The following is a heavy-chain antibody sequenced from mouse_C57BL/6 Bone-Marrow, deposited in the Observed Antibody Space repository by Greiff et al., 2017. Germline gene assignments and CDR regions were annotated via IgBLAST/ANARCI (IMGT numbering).Heavy chain of an antibody. CDR3: TPLYYSNFH. Sequence: EVKVVESGAELVRPGASVKLSCTASGFNIKDDYMHWVKQRPEQGLEWIGWIDPENGDTEYASKFQGKATITADTSSNTAYLQLSSLTSEDTAVYYCTPLYYSNFHWGQGTTLTVAS. CDR1: GFNIKDDY. J-gene: IGHJ2*01. D-gene: IGHD2-5*01. V-gene: IGHV14-4*01. CDR2: IDPENGDT.